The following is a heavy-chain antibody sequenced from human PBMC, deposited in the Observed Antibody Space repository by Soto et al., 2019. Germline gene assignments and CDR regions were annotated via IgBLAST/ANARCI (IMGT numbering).Heavy chain of an antibody. CDR2: INPKTGAT. J-gene: IGHJ5*02. D-gene: IGHD3-22*01. CDR1: GYTFIGYY. V-gene: IGHV1-2*02. Sequence: ASVKVSCKASGYTFIGYYVNWVRQAPGQGLEWMGWINPKTGATNYAQRFQGRVTLTRDTSITTAYMDLSSLRSDDTATYYCAKTHDGSGQPSHWFAPWGQGXPVTVYS. CDR3: AKTHDGSGQPSHWFAP.